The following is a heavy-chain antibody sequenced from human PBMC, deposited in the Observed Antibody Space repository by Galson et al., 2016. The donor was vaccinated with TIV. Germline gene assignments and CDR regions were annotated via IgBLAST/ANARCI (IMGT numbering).Heavy chain of an antibody. Sequence: PALVKPTQTLTLTCSFSGFSLASTAVGVGWVRQPPGEALDWLGLIYWDDQKWNRPSLQNRMTITKDTSKNHVVLTLTNLEPADTGTYYCAHGSGWLLDYWGQGILVTVSS. CDR3: AHGSGWLLDY. V-gene: IGHV2-5*02. CDR1: GFSLASTAVG. J-gene: IGHJ4*02. CDR2: IYWDDQK. D-gene: IGHD6-19*01.